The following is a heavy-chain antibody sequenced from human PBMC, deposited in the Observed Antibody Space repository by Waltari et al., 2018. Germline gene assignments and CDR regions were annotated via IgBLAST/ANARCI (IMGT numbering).Heavy chain of an antibody. CDR1: GYTTTEVS. J-gene: IGHJ5*02. CDR2: FDPEDGET. V-gene: IGHV1-24*01. CDR3: ATIAARGWFDP. Sequence: QVQLVQSGAEVKKPGASAKVSCKVPGYTTTEVSMHWVRQAPGKGLELMGGFDPEDGETIYAQKFQGRVTMTEDTSTDTAYMELSSLRSEDTAVYYCATIAARGWFDPWGQGTLVTVSS. D-gene: IGHD6-13*01.